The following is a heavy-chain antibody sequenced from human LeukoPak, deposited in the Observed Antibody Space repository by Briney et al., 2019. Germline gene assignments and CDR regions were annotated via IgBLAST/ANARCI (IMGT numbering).Heavy chain of an antibody. J-gene: IGHJ4*02. D-gene: IGHD3-22*01. V-gene: IGHV3-74*03. Sequence: GGSLRLSCAASGFTFSRDWMHWVRQAPGKGLVWVSRISDDGSITTYADSVQGRFTISRDNAKSTVFLQMNSLRVEDTAVYFCVRRYYEYNVYHSHFDFWGQGILVNVSS. CDR3: VRRYYEYNVYHSHFDF. CDR2: ISDDGSIT. CDR1: GFTFSRDW.